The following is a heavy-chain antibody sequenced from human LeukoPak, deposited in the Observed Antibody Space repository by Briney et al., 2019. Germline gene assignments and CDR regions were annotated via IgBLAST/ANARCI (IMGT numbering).Heavy chain of an antibody. CDR2: INPSGGST. CDR3: ARGYCSGGSCLTDYGMDV. J-gene: IGHJ6*04. D-gene: IGHD2-15*01. CDR1: GYTFTSYY. V-gene: IGHV1-46*01. Sequence: ASVKVSCKASGYTFTSYYMHWVRQAPGQGLEWMGIINPSGGSTSYAQKFQGRVTMTRDTSTSTVYMELSSLRSEDTAVYYCARGYCSGGSCLTDYGMDVWGKGTTVTASS.